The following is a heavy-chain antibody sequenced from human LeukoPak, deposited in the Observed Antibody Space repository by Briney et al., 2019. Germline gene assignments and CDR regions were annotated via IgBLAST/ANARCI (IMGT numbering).Heavy chain of an antibody. CDR2: IHPGDSDS. J-gene: IGHJ5*02. Sequence: GESLKISCKGSGYSFTSYWIGWVRQMPGKGLEWMGIIHPGDSDSRYSPSFQGQVTISADKSINTAYLQWSSLKASDTAMYYCARAPTGFPNWFDPWGQGTPVTVSS. CDR3: ARAPTGFPNWFDP. CDR1: GYSFTSYW. V-gene: IGHV5-51*01.